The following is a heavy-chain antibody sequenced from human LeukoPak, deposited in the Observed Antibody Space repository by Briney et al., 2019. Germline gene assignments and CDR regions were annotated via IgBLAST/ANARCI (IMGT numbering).Heavy chain of an antibody. D-gene: IGHD3-9*01. CDR3: AAGYDILTGYYNY. J-gene: IGHJ4*02. Sequence: SETLSLTCTDSGGSVSSYYWRWIRQPPGKELEWIGYIYYSGSTNYNPSPKSRVTISVDTSKNQFSLKLSSVTAADTAVYYCAAGYDILTGYYNYWGLRTLVTVSS. CDR2: IYYSGST. CDR1: GGSVSSYY. V-gene: IGHV4-59*02.